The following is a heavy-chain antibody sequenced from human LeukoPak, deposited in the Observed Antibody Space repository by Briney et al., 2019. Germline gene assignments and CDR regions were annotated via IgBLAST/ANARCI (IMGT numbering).Heavy chain of an antibody. V-gene: IGHV1-18*01. Sequence: ASVKVPCKASCYTFTSYGISWVRQAPGQGLEWMGWISAYNGNTNYAQKLQGRVTMTTDTSTSTAYMELRSLRSDDTAVYYCARQETKWELLDYWGQGTLVTVSS. J-gene: IGHJ4*02. CDR3: ARQETKWELLDY. D-gene: IGHD1-26*01. CDR1: CYTFTSYG. CDR2: ISAYNGNT.